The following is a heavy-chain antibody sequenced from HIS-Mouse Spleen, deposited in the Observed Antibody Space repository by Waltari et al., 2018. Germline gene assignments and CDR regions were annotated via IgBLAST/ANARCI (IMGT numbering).Heavy chain of an antibody. Sequence: QVQLVQSGAEVKKPGASVKVSCKASGYTFTGYYMHWVRQAPGQGLEWVGWINPNSGGTNYEKKFQGRVTMTRDTSISTAYMELSRLRSDDTAVYYCARVYSSSWRGFDYWGQGTLVTVSS. V-gene: IGHV1-2*02. D-gene: IGHD6-6*01. CDR3: ARVYSSSWRGFDY. CDR1: GYTFTGYY. J-gene: IGHJ4*02. CDR2: INPNSGGT.